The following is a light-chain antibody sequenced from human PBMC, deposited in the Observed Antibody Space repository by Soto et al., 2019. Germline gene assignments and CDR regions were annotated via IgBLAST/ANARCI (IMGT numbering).Light chain of an antibody. CDR3: QQYNDWPRT. V-gene: IGKV3-15*01. CDR2: GAS. J-gene: IGKJ2*01. Sequence: EIVMTQSPAPLSVSPGERATLSCRASQSVRSNLAWYQQKLGQAPRLLIYGASTRATGIPARFSGSGSGTEFTLTISGLQSEDFAIFDCQQYNDWPRTFGQGTKL. CDR1: QSVRSN.